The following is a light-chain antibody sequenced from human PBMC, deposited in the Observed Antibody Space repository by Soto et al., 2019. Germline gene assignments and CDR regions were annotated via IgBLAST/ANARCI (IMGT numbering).Light chain of an antibody. CDR1: QGISNG. J-gene: IGKJ1*01. V-gene: IGKV1-5*03. CDR2: KAS. Sequence: DIHVTQSPSSLSASVGYRVTIICRAIQGISNGLSWYQQKQGKAPKLLIYKASTLKSGVPSRFSGSGYGTEFTLTISSLQPDDFATYYCQHYNSYSEAFGQGTKVDIK. CDR3: QHYNSYSEA.